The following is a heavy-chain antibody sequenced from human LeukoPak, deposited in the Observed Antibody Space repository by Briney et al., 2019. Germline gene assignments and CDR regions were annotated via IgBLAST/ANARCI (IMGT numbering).Heavy chain of an antibody. V-gene: IGHV3-33*06. CDR1: TFTFSHYG. D-gene: IGHD4-11*01. CDR2: IWSDGTNQ. J-gene: IGHJ4*02. CDR3: AKDAQRGFNYSNSLEY. Sequence: GRSLRLSCAASTFTFSHYGMHWVRQAPGKGLQWVAVIWSDGTNQYYADSVKGRFTISRDNSNKMVYLQMNSLRADDTGVYYCAKDAQRGFNYSNSLEYWGQGALVIVSS.